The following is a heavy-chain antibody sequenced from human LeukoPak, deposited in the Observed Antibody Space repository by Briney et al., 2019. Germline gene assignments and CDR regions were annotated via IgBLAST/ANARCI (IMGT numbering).Heavy chain of an antibody. CDR1: GFTFSSYA. CDR3: AKSPWQDGDYEVY. J-gene: IGHJ4*02. V-gene: IGHV3-23*01. Sequence: GSLRLSCAASGFTFSSYAMSWVRQAPGKGLEWVSGISGSGGSTYYADSVKGRFTISRDNSKNTLYLQMNSLRAEDTAVYYCAKSPWQDGDYEVYWGQGTLVTVSS. D-gene: IGHD4-17*01. CDR2: ISGSGGST.